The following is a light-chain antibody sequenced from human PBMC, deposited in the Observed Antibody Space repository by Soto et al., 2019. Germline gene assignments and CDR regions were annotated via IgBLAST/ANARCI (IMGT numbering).Light chain of an antibody. V-gene: IGLV2-14*01. CDR1: SSDVGGYKY. Sequence: QSVLTQPASVSGSPGQSINISCTGTSSDVGGYKYVSWYQQHPGKAPKLMIYDVNNRPSGVSNRFSASKSGNTASLTISGLQGEDGADYYCSSYTSSSSLVFGGGTQLTVL. CDR3: SSYTSSSSLV. J-gene: IGLJ2*01. CDR2: DVN.